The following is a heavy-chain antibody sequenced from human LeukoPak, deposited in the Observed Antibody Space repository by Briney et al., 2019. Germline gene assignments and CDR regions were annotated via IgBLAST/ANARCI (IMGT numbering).Heavy chain of an antibody. D-gene: IGHD6-6*01. CDR1: GGSISSYY. J-gene: IGHJ3*02. CDR2: IYYSGST. Sequence: PSETLSLTCTVSGGSISSYYWSWIRQPPGKGLEWIGYIYYSGSTNYNPSLKSRVTISVYTSKNQFSLKLSSVTAADTAVYYCAREYSSSSGRRAFDIWGQGTMVTVSS. CDR3: AREYSSSSGRRAFDI. V-gene: IGHV4-59*08.